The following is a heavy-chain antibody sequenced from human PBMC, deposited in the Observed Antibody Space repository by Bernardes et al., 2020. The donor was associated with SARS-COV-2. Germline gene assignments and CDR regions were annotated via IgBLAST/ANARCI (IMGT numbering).Heavy chain of an antibody. CDR3: ARGGSSVHMIVLVLKGLSYYFDS. Sequence: SETLSLTCSVSGDSINSASYSWGWIRQSPGKGLEWIGEISPSGSTKWNPSLKSRVTMSVDTSKNQFSLKLTSVTAADTAVYYCARGGSSVHMIVLVLKGLSYYFDSWGQGALVTVSS. CDR1: GDSINSASYS. J-gene: IGHJ4*02. CDR2: ISPSGST. V-gene: IGHV4-39*07. D-gene: IGHD3-22*01.